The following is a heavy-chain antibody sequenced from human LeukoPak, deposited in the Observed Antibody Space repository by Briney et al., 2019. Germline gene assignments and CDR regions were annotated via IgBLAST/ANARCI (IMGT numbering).Heavy chain of an antibody. D-gene: IGHD3-16*02. CDR2: ISSSGSTI. Sequence: GGSLRLSCAASGFTFSDYYMSWIRQAPGKGLEWVSYISSSGSTIYYADSVKGRFTISRDNAKNSLYLQMNSLRAEDTAVYYCARVFKDYVWGSYRYISAYYFDYWGQGTLVTVSS. CDR1: GFTFSDYY. CDR3: ARVFKDYVWGSYRYISAYYFDY. V-gene: IGHV3-11*04. J-gene: IGHJ4*02.